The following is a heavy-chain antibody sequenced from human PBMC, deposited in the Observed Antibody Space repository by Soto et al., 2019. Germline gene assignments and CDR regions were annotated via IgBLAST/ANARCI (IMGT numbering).Heavy chain of an antibody. CDR2: INHSGST. Sequence: SETLSLTCAVYGGSFSGYYWSWVRQPPGKGLEWIGEINHSGSTNYNPSLKSRVTITVDTSKNQFSLKLSTVTAADTAVYYCARGTERQLAWWLFDYWGQGTLVTVSS. D-gene: IGHD6-13*01. CDR3: ARGTERQLAWWLFDY. J-gene: IGHJ4*02. V-gene: IGHV4-34*01. CDR1: GGSFSGYY.